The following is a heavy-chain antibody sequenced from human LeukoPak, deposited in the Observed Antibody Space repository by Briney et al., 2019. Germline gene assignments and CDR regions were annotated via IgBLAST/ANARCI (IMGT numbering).Heavy chain of an antibody. CDR2: INGYNGNT. J-gene: IGHJ2*01. CDR1: GYTFNSYG. Sequence: ASVKVSCKASGYTFNSYGISWVRQAPGQGLEWMGWINGYNGNTKYAQKLQGRVTMTTDTSTSTAYMELRSLRSDDTAVYYCARDLRYYDFWSGSRPSWYFDLWGRGTLVTVSS. D-gene: IGHD3-3*01. V-gene: IGHV1-18*01. CDR3: ARDLRYYDFWSGSRPSWYFDL.